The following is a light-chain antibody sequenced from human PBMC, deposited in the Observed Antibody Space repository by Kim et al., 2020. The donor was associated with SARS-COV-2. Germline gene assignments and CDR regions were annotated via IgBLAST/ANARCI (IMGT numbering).Light chain of an antibody. CDR1: QSISNR. CDR2: NAS. J-gene: IGKJ1*01. Sequence: VLTQSPVTLSVSPGERATLSCWASQSISNRLAWYQLKPGQPPRLLIYNASTRATGVPARFSGSGSGTDFTLTISNLESEDFAVYYCNQFYNWPRGFGQGTKVDIK. CDR3: NQFYNWPRG. V-gene: IGKV3-15*01.